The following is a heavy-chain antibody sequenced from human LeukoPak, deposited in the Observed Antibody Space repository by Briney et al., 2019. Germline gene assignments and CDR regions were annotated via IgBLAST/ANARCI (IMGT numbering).Heavy chain of an antibody. V-gene: IGHV1-8*03. D-gene: IGHD2-21*01. CDR2: MNPNSGNT. J-gene: IGHJ6*03. Sequence: ASVKVSCKASGYTFTSYDINWVRQATGQGLEWMGWMNPNSGNTGYAQKFQGRVTITRNTSISTAYMELSSLRSEDTAVYYCAIWAFAYCGGDCYSFSDHYYYMDGWGKGTTVTVSS. CDR1: GYTFTSYD. CDR3: AIWAFAYCGGDCYSFSDHYYYMDG.